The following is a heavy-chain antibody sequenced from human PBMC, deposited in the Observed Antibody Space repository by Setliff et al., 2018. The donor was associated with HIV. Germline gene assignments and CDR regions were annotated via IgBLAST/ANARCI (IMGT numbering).Heavy chain of an antibody. J-gene: IGHJ5*02. Sequence: KPSETLSLTCTVSGASISTYYWSWIRQPPGKGLEWIGYIFYSGSSNYNPSLKSRVTMSVDTSKNQFSLNLTSVTAADTAVYYCARDRGSYNFWSGLARGDNWFDPWGQGTLVTVS. CDR2: IFYSGSS. CDR1: GASISTYY. V-gene: IGHV4-59*01. CDR3: ARDRGSYNFWSGLARGDNWFDP. D-gene: IGHD3-3*01.